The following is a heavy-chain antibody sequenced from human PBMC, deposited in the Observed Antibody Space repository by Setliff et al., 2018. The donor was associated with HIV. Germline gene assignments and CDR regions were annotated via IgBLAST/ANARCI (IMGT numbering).Heavy chain of an antibody. D-gene: IGHD3-10*01. CDR1: EYTFTSYY. CDR3: ARDRTGTYYYGSGAPGDAFDI. Sequence: ASVKVSCKASEYTFTSYYMHWVRQAPGQGLEWMGIINPSGGSTSYAQKFQGRVTMTRDTSTSTVYMELSCLRSEDTAVYYCARDRTGTYYYGSGAPGDAFDIWGQGTMVTVSS. V-gene: IGHV1-46*01. J-gene: IGHJ3*02. CDR2: INPSGGST.